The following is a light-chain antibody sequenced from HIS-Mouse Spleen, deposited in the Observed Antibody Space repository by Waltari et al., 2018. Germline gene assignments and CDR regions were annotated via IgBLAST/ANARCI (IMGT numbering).Light chain of an antibody. CDR1: QSVLYSSNNKNY. CDR3: QQYYSTLT. V-gene: IGKV4-1*01. J-gene: IGKJ4*01. CDR2: WAS. Sequence: DIVMTQSPDSLAVSLGERATINCKSSQSVLYSSNNKNYLAWYQQKPGPPPKLLIYWASTRESGVPDRFSGSGSGKDFTLTISSLQAEDVAVYYCQQYYSTLTFGGGTKVEIK.